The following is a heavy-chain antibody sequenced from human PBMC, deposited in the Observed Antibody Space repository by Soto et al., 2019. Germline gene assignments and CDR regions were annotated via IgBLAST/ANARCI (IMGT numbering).Heavy chain of an antibody. J-gene: IGHJ6*03. CDR1: GGSFSGDY. Sequence: TLSLTCAVYGGSFSGDYWSWIRQPPGKGLEWIGEINHSGSTNYNPSLKSRVTISVDTSKNQFSLKLSSVTAADTAVYYCARVVHCSGGSCYFGQVWYMDVWGKGTTVTVS. CDR3: ARVVHCSGGSCYFGQVWYMDV. V-gene: IGHV4-34*01. D-gene: IGHD2-15*01. CDR2: INHSGST.